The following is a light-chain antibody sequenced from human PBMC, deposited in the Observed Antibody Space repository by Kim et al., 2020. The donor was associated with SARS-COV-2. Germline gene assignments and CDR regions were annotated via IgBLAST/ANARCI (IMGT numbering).Light chain of an antibody. CDR1: QSVSSSY. Sequence: SPGERATLSVSARQSVSSSYLAWYQQKPGQAPRLLIYGASSRATGIPDRFSGSGSGTDFTLTISRLEPEDFAVYYCQQYGSSPWTFGQGTKVDIK. J-gene: IGKJ1*01. CDR3: QQYGSSPWT. V-gene: IGKV3-20*01. CDR2: GAS.